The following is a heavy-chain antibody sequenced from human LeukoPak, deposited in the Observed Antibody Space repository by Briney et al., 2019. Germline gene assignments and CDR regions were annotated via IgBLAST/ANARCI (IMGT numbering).Heavy chain of an antibody. D-gene: IGHD3-3*01. CDR2: IYYSGST. Sequence: KASETLSLTCTVSGGSISSYYWSWIRQPPGKGLEWIGYIYYSGSTNYNPFLKSRVTISVDTSKNQFSLKLSSVTAADTAVYYCASGITIFGVVTHFDYWGQGTLVTVSS. J-gene: IGHJ4*02. V-gene: IGHV4-59*01. CDR3: ASGITIFGVVTHFDY. CDR1: GGSISSYY.